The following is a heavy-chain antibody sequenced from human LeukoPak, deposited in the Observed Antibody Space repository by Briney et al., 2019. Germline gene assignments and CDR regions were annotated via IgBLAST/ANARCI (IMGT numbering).Heavy chain of an antibody. D-gene: IGHD6-13*01. Sequence: ASQTLSLTCTVSGGSIRSAGYYWTWIRQRPGKGLEWIVYITYRGSTNYNPSLKSRITISIYTSENQFSLKLSSVTAADTAIHYCPSIYTSTWSAEYFHYWGRGTLVTVSS. J-gene: IGHJ1*01. V-gene: IGHV4-31*03. CDR1: GGSIRSAGYY. CDR2: ITYRGST. CDR3: PSIYTSTWSAEYFHY.